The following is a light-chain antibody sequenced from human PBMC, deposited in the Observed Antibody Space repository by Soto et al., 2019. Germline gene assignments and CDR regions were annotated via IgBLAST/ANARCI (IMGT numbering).Light chain of an antibody. CDR1: QTITNY. Sequence: EIHMTQSPSTLSASVGDRVTITCRASQTITNYLAWYQQKPGKAPKLLIYKASSLQGGVPSRFSGSGSGTEFTLTISSLQPDDFATYYCLQDINYPWTFGQGTKVDIK. CDR2: KAS. J-gene: IGKJ1*01. CDR3: LQDINYPWT. V-gene: IGKV1-5*03.